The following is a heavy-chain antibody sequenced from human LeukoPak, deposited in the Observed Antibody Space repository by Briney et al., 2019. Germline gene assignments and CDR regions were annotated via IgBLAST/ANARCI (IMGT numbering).Heavy chain of an antibody. Sequence: GGSLRLACAASGFTFSSYAMSWVRQAPGKGLEWVSAISVSGGTTYYPHSVQGRYNICRDNSKHTLYLQMNSLRGEDTGVYCCAKRFDGVVHFVYWGQGTLVTVSS. D-gene: IGHD2-15*01. CDR1: GFTFSSYA. CDR3: AKRFDGVVHFVY. CDR2: ISVSGGTT. J-gene: IGHJ4*02. V-gene: IGHV3-23*01.